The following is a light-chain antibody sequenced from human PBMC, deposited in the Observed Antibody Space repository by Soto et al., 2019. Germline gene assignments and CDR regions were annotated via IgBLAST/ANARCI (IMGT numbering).Light chain of an antibody. CDR3: QQYNDWLT. V-gene: IGKV3-15*01. Sequence: ETVMTQSPATLSVSPGERATLSCRASQSVTNNLAWYQRKPGQAPRLLIHGASTRATGIPARFSGSGSGTEFTLTISSLQSEDFAVYYCQQYNDWLTFGGGTKVEIE. CDR1: QSVTNN. J-gene: IGKJ4*01. CDR2: GAS.